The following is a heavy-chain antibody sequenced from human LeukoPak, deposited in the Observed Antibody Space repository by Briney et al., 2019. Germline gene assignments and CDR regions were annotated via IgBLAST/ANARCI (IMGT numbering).Heavy chain of an antibody. V-gene: IGHV1-2*02. CDR1: GYTFTGYY. Sequence: ASVKVSCKASGYTFTGYYMHWVRQAPGQGLEWMAWINPNSGGTNYAQKFQGRVTMTRDTSISTAYMELSRLRSDDTAVYYCARVRYSYGNWFDPWGQGTLVTVSS. J-gene: IGHJ5*02. CDR2: INPNSGGT. CDR3: ARVRYSYGNWFDP. D-gene: IGHD5-18*01.